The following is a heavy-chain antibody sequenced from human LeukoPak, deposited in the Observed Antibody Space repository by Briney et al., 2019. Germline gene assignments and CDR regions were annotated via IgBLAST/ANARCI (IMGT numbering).Heavy chain of an antibody. CDR1: GYTFTSYG. CDR2: ISAYNGNT. V-gene: IGHV1-18*01. CDR3: ARSDSTRGTFDY. D-gene: IGHD3/OR15-3a*01. Sequence: ASVKVSCKASGYTFTSYGISWVRQAPGQGLEWMGWISAYNGNTNYAQKLQGRVTMTTDTSTSTAYMELRSLGSDDTAVYYCARSDSTRGTFDYWGQGTLVTVSS. J-gene: IGHJ4*02.